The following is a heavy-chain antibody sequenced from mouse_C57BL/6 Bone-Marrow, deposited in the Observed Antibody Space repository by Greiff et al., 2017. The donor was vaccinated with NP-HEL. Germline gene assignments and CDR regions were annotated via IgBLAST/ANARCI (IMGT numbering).Heavy chain of an antibody. CDR1: GYTFTSYW. Sequence: QVQLQQPGAELVMPGASVKLSCKASGYTFTSYWMHWVKQRPGQGLEWIGEIDPSDSYTNYNQKFKGKSTLTVDKSSSTAYMQLSSLTSEDSAVYYYARSGADYFAYWGQGTTLTVSA. V-gene: IGHV1-69*01. J-gene: IGHJ2*01. CDR3: ARSGADYFAY. CDR2: IDPSDSYT. D-gene: IGHD3-3*01.